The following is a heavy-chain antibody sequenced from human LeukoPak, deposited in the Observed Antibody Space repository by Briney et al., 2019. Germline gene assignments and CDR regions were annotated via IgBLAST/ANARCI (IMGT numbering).Heavy chain of an antibody. V-gene: IGHV3-30*02. Sequence: PGGSLRLSCAASGFTFSSYGMHWVRQAPGKGLDWVAFIHHDGSNKYYADSVRGRFTISRDNSKNTLYLQMNSLRAEDTAVYYCARDLRGYPYWGQGTLVTVSS. CDR3: ARDLRGYPY. CDR2: IHHDGSNK. D-gene: IGHD3-22*01. CDR1: GFTFSSYG. J-gene: IGHJ4*02.